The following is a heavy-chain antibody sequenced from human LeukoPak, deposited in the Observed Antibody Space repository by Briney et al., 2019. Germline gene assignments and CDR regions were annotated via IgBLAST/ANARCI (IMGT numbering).Heavy chain of an antibody. CDR2: ISYSGST. J-gene: IGHJ3*02. V-gene: IGHV4-59*08. CDR1: GGSLSTYY. Sequence: PSETLSLTRPVSGGSLSTYYWLGVWGPPGKRLEWGVDISYSGSTDYNPSLASRDTMSLDTSINQFSLKLSSMTAAHTAVCYCARLRLRYDSKGYSTSYEAVDISGERAVAAVSS. D-gene: IGHD3-22*01. CDR3: ARLRLRYDSKGYSTSYEAVDI.